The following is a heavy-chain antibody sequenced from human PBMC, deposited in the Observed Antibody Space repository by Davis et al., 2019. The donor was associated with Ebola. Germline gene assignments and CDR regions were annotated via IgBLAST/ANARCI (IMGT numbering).Heavy chain of an antibody. CDR2: ISAYNGNT. CDR1: GYTFTSYG. D-gene: IGHD3-22*01. J-gene: IGHJ4*02. V-gene: IGHV1-18*01. CDR3: AREMLEYYYDSSGLAY. Sequence: ASVKVSCKASGYTFTSYGISWVRQAPGQGIEWMGWISAYNGNTNYAQKLQGRVTMTTDTSTSTAYMELRSLRSDDTAVYYCAREMLEYYYDSSGLAYWGQGTLVTVSS.